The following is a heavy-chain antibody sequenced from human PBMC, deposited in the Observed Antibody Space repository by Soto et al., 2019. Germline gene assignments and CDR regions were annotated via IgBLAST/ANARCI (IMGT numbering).Heavy chain of an antibody. D-gene: IGHD3-3*01. CDR2: IRNKAYSYTT. Sequence: EVQLVESGGGLVQPGGSLRLSCAASGFTFSDHHMDWVRQAPGKGLEWVGRIRNKAYSYTTEYAASVKGRFTISRDDSKNSLYLQMNSLKTEDTAVYYCARTPQAEYDFHVWGQGTTAAVSS. CDR3: ARTPQAEYDFHV. CDR1: GFTFSDHH. V-gene: IGHV3-72*01. J-gene: IGHJ6*02.